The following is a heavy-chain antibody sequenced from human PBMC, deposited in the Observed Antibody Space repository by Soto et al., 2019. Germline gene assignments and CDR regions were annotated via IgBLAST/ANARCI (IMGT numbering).Heavy chain of an antibody. Sequence: EVQLVESGGGLVQPGGSLRLSCAASGFTFSSYWMHWVRQAPGKGLVWVSRINSDGSSTSYADSVKGRFTISRDNAKNTVYLQMNSLRAEDTAVYYWSGPRGGYVFDYWGQGTLVTVSS. CDR2: INSDGSST. J-gene: IGHJ4*02. CDR3: SGPRGGYVFDY. CDR1: GFTFSSYW. V-gene: IGHV3-74*01. D-gene: IGHD5-12*01.